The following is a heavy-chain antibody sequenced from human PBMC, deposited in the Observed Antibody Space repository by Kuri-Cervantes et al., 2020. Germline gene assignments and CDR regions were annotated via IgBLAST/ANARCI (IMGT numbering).Heavy chain of an antibody. CDR1: GGSISSSSYY. J-gene: IGHJ3*02. V-gene: IGHV4-39*07. D-gene: IGHD3/OR15-3a*01. CDR3: ARDGLRKTGQDAFDI. CDR2: INHSGST. Sequence: ESLGLSCTVSGGSISSSSYYWGWIRQPPGKGLEWIGEINHSGSTNYNPSLKSRVTILVDTSKNQFSLKLSSVTAADTAVYYCARDGLRKTGQDAFDIWGQGTMVTVSS.